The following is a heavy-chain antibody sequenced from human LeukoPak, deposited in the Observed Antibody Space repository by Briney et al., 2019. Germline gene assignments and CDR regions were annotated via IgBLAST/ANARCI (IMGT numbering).Heavy chain of an antibody. CDR1: GYSFTNYW. Sequence: GESLQISSKASGYSFTNYWIGWVRQMPGKGLEWMGIIYPGDSNIRYSPSSQGQVTISADKSNTTAYLQLSSLKASDTAIYYCARHSSSDTSCYGYWGQGTLVTVSS. D-gene: IGHD2-15*01. CDR2: IYPGDSNI. J-gene: IGHJ4*02. V-gene: IGHV5-51*01. CDR3: ARHSSSDTSCYGY.